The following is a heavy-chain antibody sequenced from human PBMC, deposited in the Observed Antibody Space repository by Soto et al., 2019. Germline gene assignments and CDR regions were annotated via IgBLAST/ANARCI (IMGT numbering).Heavy chain of an antibody. CDR2: ISYSGST. CDR1: GDSISSGPYY. V-gene: IGHV4-31*03. Sequence: SETLSLTCTVSGDSISSGPYYWSWIRQHPGKGLEWLGYISYSGSTYYNPSLKSRLTMSVDTSRNQFSLKLSSMTAADTAVYYCASEYCGCDCFYRNWFDPWGQGTLVTVSS. D-gene: IGHD2-21*02. J-gene: IGHJ5*02. CDR3: ASEYCGCDCFYRNWFDP.